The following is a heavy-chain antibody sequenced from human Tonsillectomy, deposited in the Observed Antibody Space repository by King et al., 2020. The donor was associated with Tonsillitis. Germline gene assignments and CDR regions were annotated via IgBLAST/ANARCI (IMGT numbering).Heavy chain of an antibody. CDR2: INHSGGT. D-gene: IGHD1-26*01. CDR3: ARGPRRSGSCQGYYYYYMDV. CDR1: GGSISGHY. Sequence: VQLQQWGAGLLKPSETLSLICGVHGGSISGHYWTWIRQPPGKGLEWVGEINHSGGTDYNPSLMSRLTISLDTSKNQFSLKLSSVTAADPAVYYCARGPRRSGSCQGYYYYYMDVWGKGATVTVSS. V-gene: IGHV4-34*01. J-gene: IGHJ6*03.